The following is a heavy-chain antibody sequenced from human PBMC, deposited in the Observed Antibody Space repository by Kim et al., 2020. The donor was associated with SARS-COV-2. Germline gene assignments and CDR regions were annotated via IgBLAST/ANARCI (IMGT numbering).Heavy chain of an antibody. CDR3: VQWLYRWYFDY. V-gene: IGHV3-30*03. J-gene: IGHJ4*02. CDR1: GFTFSSYG. Sequence: GGSLRLSCAASGFTFSSYGMHWVRQAPGKGLEWVAVISYDGSNKYYADSVKGRFTISRDNSKNTLYLQMNSLRAEDTAVYYCVQWLYRWYFDYCGQGTLV. D-gene: IGHD3-22*01. CDR2: ISYDGSNK.